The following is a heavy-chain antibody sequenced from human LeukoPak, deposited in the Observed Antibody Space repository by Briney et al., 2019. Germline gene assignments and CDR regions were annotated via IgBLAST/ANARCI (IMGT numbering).Heavy chain of an antibody. CDR2: INPSGGST. CDR1: GYTFTSYY. CDR3: ARDDGSGSYGGWFDP. D-gene: IGHD3-10*01. J-gene: IGHJ5*02. Sequence: ASVKVSFKASGYTFTSYYMHWVRQAPGQGLEWMGIINPSGGSTSYAQKFQGRVTMTRGTSTSTVYMELSSLRSEDTAVYYCARDDGSGSYGGWFDPWGQGTLVTVSS. V-gene: IGHV1-46*01.